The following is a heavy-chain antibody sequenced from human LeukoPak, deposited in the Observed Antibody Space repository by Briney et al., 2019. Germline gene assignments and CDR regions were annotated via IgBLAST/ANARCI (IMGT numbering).Heavy chain of an antibody. Sequence: GSLRLSCAAFGFTVSSNYMSWIRQPPGKGLEWIGEINHSGSTNYNPSLKSRVTISVDTSKNQFSLKLSSVTAAGTAVYYCARGLVGATGWGYWGQGTLVTVSS. D-gene: IGHD1-26*01. CDR1: GFTVSSNY. CDR2: INHSGST. CDR3: ARGLVGATGWGY. J-gene: IGHJ4*02. V-gene: IGHV4-34*01.